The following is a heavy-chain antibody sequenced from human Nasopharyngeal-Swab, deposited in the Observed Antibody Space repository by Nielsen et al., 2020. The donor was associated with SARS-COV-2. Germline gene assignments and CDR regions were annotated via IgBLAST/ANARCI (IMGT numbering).Heavy chain of an antibody. Sequence: WVRQAPGQGLEWMGWMNPNSGNTGYAQKFQGRVTMTRNTSISTAYMELSSLRSEDTAVYYCARGHIAARPAWTQSYYYYYMDVWGKGTTVTVSS. CDR3: ARGHIAARPAWTQSYYYYYMDV. D-gene: IGHD6-6*01. J-gene: IGHJ6*03. V-gene: IGHV1-8*01. CDR2: MNPNSGNT.